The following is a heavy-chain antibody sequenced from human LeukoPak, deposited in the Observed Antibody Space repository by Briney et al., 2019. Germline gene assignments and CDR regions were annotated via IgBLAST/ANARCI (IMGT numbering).Heavy chain of an antibody. J-gene: IGHJ4*02. CDR3: ARQVKTYYASGSTDY. V-gene: IGHV4-59*08. Sequence: SETLSLTFNVSGGYISSYYWSLIRQPPGKGLEWIGYIYYSGSTNYNPSLKSRVTISVDTSKNQFSLKLSSVTAADTAVYYCARQVKTYYASGSTDYWGQGTLVTVSS. CDR2: IYYSGST. D-gene: IGHD3-10*01. CDR1: GGYISSYY.